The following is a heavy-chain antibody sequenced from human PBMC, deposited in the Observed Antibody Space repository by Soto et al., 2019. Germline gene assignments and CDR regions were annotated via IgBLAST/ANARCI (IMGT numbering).Heavy chain of an antibody. CDR3: ARGGVKDIVVVVVIRGWNDY. CDR2: ISYDGSNK. J-gene: IGHJ4*02. V-gene: IGHV3-30-3*01. Sequence: QVQLVESGGGVVQPGRSLRLSCAASGFTFSSYAMHWVRQAPGKGLERVAVISYDGSNKYYADSVKGRFTISRDNSKNTLYLEMNRLRAEDTAVYYCARGGVKDIVVVVVIRGWNDYWGQGTLVTVSS. CDR1: GFTFSSYA. D-gene: IGHD2-15*01.